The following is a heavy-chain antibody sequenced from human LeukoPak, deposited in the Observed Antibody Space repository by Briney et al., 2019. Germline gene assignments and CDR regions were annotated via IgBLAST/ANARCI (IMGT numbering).Heavy chain of an antibody. CDR3: ARDRSRFGF. CDR2: IKPDGSEN. J-gene: IGHJ4*02. D-gene: IGHD6-6*01. V-gene: IGHV3-7*01. Sequence: GGSLRLSCAASGFTFSSYWMSWVRQAPGKGLEWVANIKPDGSENYYVDSVKGRFTISRDNAKNSLYLHMNSLRAEDTALYYCARDRSRFGFWGQGTLVTVSS. CDR1: GFTFSSYW.